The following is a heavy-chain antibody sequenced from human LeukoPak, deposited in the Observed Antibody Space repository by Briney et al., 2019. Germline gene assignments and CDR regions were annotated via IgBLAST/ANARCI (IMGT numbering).Heavy chain of an antibody. CDR2: IYYSGST. CDR3: ARAQGYSNYERAWGYYYYGMDV. V-gene: IGHV4-59*01. CDR1: GGSISSYY. J-gene: IGHJ6*02. D-gene: IGHD4-11*01. Sequence: PSETLSLTCTVSGGSISSYYWSWIRQPPGKGLEWIGYIYYSGSTNYNPSLKSRVTISVDTSKNQFSLKLSSVTAADTAVYYCARAQGYSNYERAWGYYYYGMDVWGQGTTVTVSS.